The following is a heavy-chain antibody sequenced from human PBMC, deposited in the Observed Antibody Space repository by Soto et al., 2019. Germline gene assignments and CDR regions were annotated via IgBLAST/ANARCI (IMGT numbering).Heavy chain of an antibody. Sequence: QITLNESGPTLVKPTQTLTLTCTFSGFSLSTRDVGVGWIRQPPGEALEWLGVVYWDDDKTYRPSLKSRLTIPKHTSKNPVVLRMTKMDPVDTATYFCAHCRGGVASFWGQGTLVTVSS. CDR1: GFSLSTRDVG. D-gene: IGHD2-2*01. CDR3: AHCRGGVASF. J-gene: IGHJ4*02. CDR2: VYWDDDK. V-gene: IGHV2-5*02.